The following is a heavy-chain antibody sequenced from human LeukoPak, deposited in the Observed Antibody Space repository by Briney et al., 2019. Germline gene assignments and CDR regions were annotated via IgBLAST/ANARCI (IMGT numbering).Heavy chain of an antibody. CDR1: GFTFSSYA. CDR3: AIERGFGEFLPDDAFDV. J-gene: IGHJ3*01. Sequence: GRSLIPSCAASGFTFSSYAMHWVSQAPGKGLEWVAVISYDGSNKYYADSVKGRFTISRDNSKNTLYLQMNSLRAEDTAVYYCAIERGFGEFLPDDAFDVWGRGTMVTVSS. V-gene: IGHV3-30-3*01. D-gene: IGHD3-10*01. CDR2: ISYDGSNK.